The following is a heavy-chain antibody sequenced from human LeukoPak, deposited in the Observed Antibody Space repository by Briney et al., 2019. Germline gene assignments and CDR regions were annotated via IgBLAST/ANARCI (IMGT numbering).Heavy chain of an antibody. V-gene: IGHV3-74*01. CDR1: GFTFSNYW. Sequence: QPGGSLRPSCAASGFTFSNYWMHWVRQVPGKGLVWASHINSDGRIINYADSVKGRFTISRDNAKNTLYLQMNSLRVEDTAVYYCARGRGWYFDLWGRGTLVTVSS. J-gene: IGHJ2*01. D-gene: IGHD3-10*01. CDR3: ARGRGWYFDL. CDR2: INSDGRII.